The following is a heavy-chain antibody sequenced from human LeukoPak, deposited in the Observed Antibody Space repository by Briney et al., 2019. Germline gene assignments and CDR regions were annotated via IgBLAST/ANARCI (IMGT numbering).Heavy chain of an antibody. Sequence: SETLSLTCTVSGGSISSSRYYWGWIRQPPGKGLEWIGSIYYSGSTYYNPSLKSRVPISVDTSKNQFSLKLSSVTAADTAVYYCARLSPFSDYWGQGTLVTVSS. J-gene: IGHJ4*02. CDR2: IYYSGST. V-gene: IGHV4-39*01. CDR1: GGSISSSRYY. CDR3: ARLSPFSDY.